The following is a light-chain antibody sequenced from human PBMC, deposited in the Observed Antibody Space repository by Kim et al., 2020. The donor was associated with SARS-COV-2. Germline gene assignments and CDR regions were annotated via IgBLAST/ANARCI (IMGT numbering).Light chain of an antibody. Sequence: GQRVTMTCSGNSSNIGPNYVYWYQHFPGTAPKLLIFRNYQRPSGVPDRFSGSKSGTSASLAIIGLRSEDEADYHCAAWDDSLSGWVFGGGTQLTVL. J-gene: IGLJ3*02. CDR2: RNY. CDR1: SSNIGPNY. V-gene: IGLV1-47*01. CDR3: AAWDDSLSGWV.